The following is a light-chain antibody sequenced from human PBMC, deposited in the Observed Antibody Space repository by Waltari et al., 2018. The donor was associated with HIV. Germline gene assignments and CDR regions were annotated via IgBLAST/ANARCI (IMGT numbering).Light chain of an antibody. Sequence: QSVLTQSPSVSGAPGQRVTISCPGSRSNIGAGYDVLWYQQLPGTAPKLLIYGNRNRPSGVPDRFSASKSGASAFLAITGLRAEDEATYYCQSYDSDLSSWFFGGGTKLTVL. J-gene: IGLJ2*01. V-gene: IGLV1-40*01. CDR1: RSNIGAGYD. CDR3: QSYDSDLSSWF. CDR2: GNR.